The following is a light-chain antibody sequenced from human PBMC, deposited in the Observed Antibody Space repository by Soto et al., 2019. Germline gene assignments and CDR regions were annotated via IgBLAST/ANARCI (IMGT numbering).Light chain of an antibody. Sequence: EIVLTQSPATLSLSPGERATLSCRASQSVSSYLAWYQQKPGQAPRLLIYDASNRATGIPARFSASGSGTDFTLTISSLEPEDFAVDYCQQRTNWAWTFGQGTKVDIK. J-gene: IGKJ1*01. CDR3: QQRTNWAWT. CDR1: QSVSSY. V-gene: IGKV3-11*01. CDR2: DAS.